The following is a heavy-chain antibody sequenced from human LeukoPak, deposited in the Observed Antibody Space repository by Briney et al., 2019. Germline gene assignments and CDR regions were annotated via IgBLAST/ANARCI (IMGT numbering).Heavy chain of an antibody. Sequence: GGSLRLSCAASGFTFSNYWMTWVRQAPGKGLEWVANIKQDGSEKYYVDSVKGRFTISRDNSKSTLYLQMNSLRAEDTAVYYCARAGVAVPVYYFDYWGQGTLVTVSS. CDR1: GFTFSNYW. V-gene: IGHV3-7*01. D-gene: IGHD6-19*01. CDR3: ARAGVAVPVYYFDY. J-gene: IGHJ4*02. CDR2: IKQDGSEK.